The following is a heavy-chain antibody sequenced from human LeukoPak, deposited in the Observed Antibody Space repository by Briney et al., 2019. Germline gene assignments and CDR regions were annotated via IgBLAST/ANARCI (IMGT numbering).Heavy chain of an antibody. D-gene: IGHD3-10*01. CDR1: GFSFGDYY. CDR3: ARTYSYASGSDRQYGMDV. V-gene: IGHV3-30-3*01. Sequence: GGSLRLSCVASGFSFGDYYMSWIRQAPGKGLGWVAVISYDGSSEYYADSVKGRFTISRDNSKNTLFLQMNSLRAEDTAVYYCARTYSYASGSDRQYGMDVWGQGTTVTVSS. CDR2: ISYDGSSE. J-gene: IGHJ6*02.